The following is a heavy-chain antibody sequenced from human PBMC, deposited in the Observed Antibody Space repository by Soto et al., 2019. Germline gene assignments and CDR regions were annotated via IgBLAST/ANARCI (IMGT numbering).Heavy chain of an antibody. J-gene: IGHJ4*02. D-gene: IGHD3-10*01. Sequence: QITLKESGPTLVKPTQTLTLTCTFSGFSLSTSGVGVGWIRQPPGKALEWLALIYWDDDKRYSPSLKSRLTITKDTSKTQVVLTMTSMDPVDTATYCCAHSPSMVRGVIIPPAFDYWGQGTLVTVSS. CDR3: AHSPSMVRGVIIPPAFDY. CDR2: IYWDDDK. V-gene: IGHV2-5*02. CDR1: GFSLSTSGVG.